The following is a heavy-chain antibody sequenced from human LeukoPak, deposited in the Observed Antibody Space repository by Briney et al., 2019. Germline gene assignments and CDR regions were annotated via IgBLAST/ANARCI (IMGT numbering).Heavy chain of an antibody. CDR1: GYTVTGYY. CDR3: ARETPNSLWFGEL. V-gene: IGHV1-2*02. Sequence: ASVKVSCKSSGYTVTGYYMHWVRQAPGQGLEWMGWINPNSGGTNSAQKFQGRVTMTRDASISTAYMELSRLGSDDTAVYYCARETPNSLWFGELWGQGTLVTVSS. J-gene: IGHJ4*02. CDR2: INPNSGGT. D-gene: IGHD3-10*01.